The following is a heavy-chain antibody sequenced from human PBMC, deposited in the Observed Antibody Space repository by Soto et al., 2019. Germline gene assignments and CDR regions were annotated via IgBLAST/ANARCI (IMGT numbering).Heavy chain of an antibody. D-gene: IGHD2-2*01. CDR1: GYTFTSYG. Sequence: ASVKVSCKASGYTFTSYGISWVRQAPGQGLEWMGWISAYNGNTNYAQKLQGRATMTTDTSTSTAYMELRSLRSDDTAVYYCARRINTVVPAATWDNWFDPWGQGTLVTVSS. J-gene: IGHJ5*02. CDR2: ISAYNGNT. CDR3: ARRINTVVPAATWDNWFDP. V-gene: IGHV1-18*01.